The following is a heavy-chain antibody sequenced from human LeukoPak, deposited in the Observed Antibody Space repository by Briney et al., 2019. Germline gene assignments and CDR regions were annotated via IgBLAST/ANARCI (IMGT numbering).Heavy chain of an antibody. D-gene: IGHD3-22*01. CDR3: ARWRRRGYYYDSSGYSAVGDFDY. CDR1: GGSISRYY. V-gene: IGHV4-59*01. Sequence: SETLSLTCTLSGGSISRYYWSWIRQPPGKGLEWIGYIYYSGSTNYNPSRKSRVTISVDTSKNQFSLKLSSVTAADTAVYYCARWRRRGYYYDSSGYSAVGDFDYWGQGTLVTVSS. J-gene: IGHJ4*02. CDR2: IYYSGST.